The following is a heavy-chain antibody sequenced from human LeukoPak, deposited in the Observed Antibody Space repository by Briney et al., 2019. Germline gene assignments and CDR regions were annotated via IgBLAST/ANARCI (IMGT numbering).Heavy chain of an antibody. CDR3: TTDLPTFGPGGMEY. CDR2: FKTQAGGGTA. V-gene: IGHV3-15*01. D-gene: IGHD3-3*01. Sequence: GGSLRLSCAASGFTFSTAWMTWVRQAPGKGLEWVGRFKTQAGGGTADYAAPVKSRFTISRDNSINTMYLQMSSLKTEDTAVYYCTTDLPTFGPGGMEYWGQGTLVTVSS. J-gene: IGHJ4*02. CDR1: GFTFSTAW.